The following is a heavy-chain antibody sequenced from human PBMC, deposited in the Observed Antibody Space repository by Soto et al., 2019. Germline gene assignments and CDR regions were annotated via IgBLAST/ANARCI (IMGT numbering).Heavy chain of an antibody. CDR3: ARPYSSGEDTDV. CDR1: GYNFISYW. CDR2: IDPSDSYT. Sequence: PGESLKISCKGSGYNFISYWISWVRQMPGKGLEWMGRIDPSDSYTNYSPSFQGHVTISADKSISTAYLQWSSLKASDTAMYYCARPYSSGEDTDVWGQGXTVTVYS. J-gene: IGHJ6*02. V-gene: IGHV5-10-1*01. D-gene: IGHD3-22*01.